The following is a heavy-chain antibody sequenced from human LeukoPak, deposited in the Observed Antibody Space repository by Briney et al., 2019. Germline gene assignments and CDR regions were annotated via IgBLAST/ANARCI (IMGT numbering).Heavy chain of an antibody. CDR3: AKASRGTIAAVETHYNYYMDV. Sequence: GGSLRLSCAASGFTFSSYAMIWVRQAPGKGLEWVSVISAGGGSTDFADSVKGRFTVSRDNSRNTLYLQMNSLSTDDTAVYYCAKASRGTIAAVETHYNYYMDVYGKGTTVTVSS. J-gene: IGHJ6*03. V-gene: IGHV3-23*01. CDR1: GFTFSSYA. D-gene: IGHD6-13*01. CDR2: ISAGGGST.